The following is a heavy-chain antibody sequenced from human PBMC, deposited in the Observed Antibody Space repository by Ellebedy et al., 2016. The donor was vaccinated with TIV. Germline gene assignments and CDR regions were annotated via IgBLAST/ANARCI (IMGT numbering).Heavy chain of an antibody. CDR2: ISSSSCYI. CDR1: GFTFSSYS. J-gene: IGHJ4*02. CDR3: ARQSQKMATIPGDLGY. V-gene: IGHV3-21*01. D-gene: IGHD5-24*01. Sequence: GESLKISCAASGFTFSSYSMNWVRQAPGTGLEWVSSISSSSCYIYYADSVKGRFTISRDNAKNSLYLQMNSLRAEDTAVYYCARQSQKMATIPGDLGYWGQGTLVTVSS.